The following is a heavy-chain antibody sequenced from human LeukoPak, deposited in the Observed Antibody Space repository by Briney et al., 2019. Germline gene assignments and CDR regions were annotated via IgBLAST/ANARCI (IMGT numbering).Heavy chain of an antibody. Sequence: GGSLRLSCAASGFTFSSYGMHWVRQAPGKGLEWVAFIRYDGSNKYYADSVKGRFTISRDNSKNTLYLQMNSLRAEDTAVYYCARDGYAYCGGDCYIDYWGQGTLATVSS. CDR3: ARDGYAYCGGDCYIDY. CDR1: GFTFSSYG. CDR2: IRYDGSNK. D-gene: IGHD2-21*01. J-gene: IGHJ4*02. V-gene: IGHV3-30*02.